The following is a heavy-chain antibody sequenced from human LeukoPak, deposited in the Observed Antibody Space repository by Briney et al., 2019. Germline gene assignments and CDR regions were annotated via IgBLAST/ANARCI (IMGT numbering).Heavy chain of an antibody. CDR1: GFTFSSYS. CDR2: ISSSTSTI. J-gene: IGHJ6*03. Sequence: PGGSLRLSCAASGFTFSSYSMNWVRQAPGKGLEWVSYISSSTSTIYYADSVKGRFTISRDNSKNSLYLQMNSLRAEDTALYYCAKAASSSLWHMDVWGKGTTVTVSS. V-gene: IGHV3-48*04. CDR3: AKAASSSLWHMDV. D-gene: IGHD6-6*01.